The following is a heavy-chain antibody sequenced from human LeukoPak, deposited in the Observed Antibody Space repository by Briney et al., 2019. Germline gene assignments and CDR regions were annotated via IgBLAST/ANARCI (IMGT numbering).Heavy chain of an antibody. V-gene: IGHV3-30-3*01. J-gene: IGHJ4*02. Sequence: GRSLRLSCAASGFTFSSHAMHWVRQAPGKGLEWVAVISYDGSNKYYADSVKGRFTISRDNSKNTLYLQMNSLRAEDTAVYYCASSSSEIDYWGQGTLVTVSS. CDR1: GFTFSSHA. CDR2: ISYDGSNK. D-gene: IGHD6-6*01. CDR3: ASSSSEIDY.